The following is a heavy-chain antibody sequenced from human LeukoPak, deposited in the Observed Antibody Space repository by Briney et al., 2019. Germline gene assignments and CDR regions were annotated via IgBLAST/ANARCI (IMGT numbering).Heavy chain of an antibody. CDR3: ARFSYGDYWLLPTNYYYYGMDV. J-gene: IGHJ6*02. CDR2: ISWNSGSI. Sequence: PGGSLRLSCAASGFTFDDYAMHWVRQAPGKGLEWVSGISWNSGSIGYADSVKGRFTISRDNAKNSLYLQMNSLRAEDTAVYYCARFSYGDYWLLPTNYYYYGMDVWGQGTTVTVSS. CDR1: GFTFDDYA. D-gene: IGHD4-17*01. V-gene: IGHV3-9*01.